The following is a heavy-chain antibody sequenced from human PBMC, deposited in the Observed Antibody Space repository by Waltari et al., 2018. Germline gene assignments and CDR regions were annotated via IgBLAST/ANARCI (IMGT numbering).Heavy chain of an antibody. J-gene: IGHJ5*01. CDR2: ISSGSSTI. V-gene: IGHV3-48*02. D-gene: IGHD6-19*01. Sequence: EVQLAESGGGLVHPGGSLRLSCEASGFTFRNYPMSWVRQPPGKGLEWISYISSGSSTIYYADSVKGRFTTSRDNAKSSLYLEMNSLRDEDTAVYYCARGSSGWYGVWFDSWGQGTPVTVSS. CDR3: ARGSSGWYGVWFDS. CDR1: GFTFRNYP.